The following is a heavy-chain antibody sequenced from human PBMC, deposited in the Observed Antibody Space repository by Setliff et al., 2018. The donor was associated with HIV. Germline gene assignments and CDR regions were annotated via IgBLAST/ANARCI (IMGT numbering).Heavy chain of an antibody. Sequence: SETLSLTCAVYGGSFSTYYWSWIRQPPGEGLEWIGEINDSGSTNYSPSLKSRVTISVDTSKNQFSLKLSSVTAADTAVYYCARGVRVGPTTTANWFDPWAREPWSPSPQ. J-gene: IGHJ5*02. V-gene: IGHV4-34*01. CDR1: GGSFSTYY. CDR2: INDSGST. CDR3: ARGVRVGPTTTANWFDP. D-gene: IGHD1-26*01.